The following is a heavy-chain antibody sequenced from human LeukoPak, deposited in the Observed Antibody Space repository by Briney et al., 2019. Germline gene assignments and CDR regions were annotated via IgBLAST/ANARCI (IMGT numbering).Heavy chain of an antibody. CDR1: EYSFATYW. V-gene: IGHV5-51*01. CDR3: ASEYCSGGNCYFDY. Sequence: GESLKISCKGSEYSFATYWIGWVRQMPGQGLEWMGIIFPGDSDTRYSPSFQGQVTISADKSVSTAYLQWSSLKASDTAIYYCASEYCSGGNCYFDYWGQGTLVTVSS. CDR2: IFPGDSDT. D-gene: IGHD2-15*01. J-gene: IGHJ4*02.